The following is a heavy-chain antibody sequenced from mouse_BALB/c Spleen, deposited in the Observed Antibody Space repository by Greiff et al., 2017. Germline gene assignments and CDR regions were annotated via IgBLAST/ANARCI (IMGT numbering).Heavy chain of an antibody. D-gene: IGHD2-1*01. CDR3: ASLYYGNYN. CDR1: GFAFSSYD. CDR2: ISSGGGST. V-gene: IGHV5-12-1*01. J-gene: IGHJ2*01. Sequence: DVQLVESGGGLVKPGGSLKLSCAASGFAFSSYDMSWVRQTPEKRLEWVAYISSGGGSTYYPDTVKGRFTISRANAKNTLYLQMSSLKSEDTAMYYCASLYYGNYNWGQGTTLTVSS.